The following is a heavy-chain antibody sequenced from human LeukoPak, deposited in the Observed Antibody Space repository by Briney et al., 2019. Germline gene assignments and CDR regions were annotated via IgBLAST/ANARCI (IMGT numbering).Heavy chain of an antibody. CDR2: ITWDSVEI. V-gene: IGHV3-9*01. CDR1: GFTFGDYA. Sequence: GGSPRLSCSASGFTFGDYAMHWVRQAPGKGPEWVSGITWDSVEIAYADSVKGRFTISRDNTKNSFYLQMSSLRVEDTAVYYCARGRDVDSWGQGTLVTVSS. J-gene: IGHJ5*01. CDR3: ARGRDVDS.